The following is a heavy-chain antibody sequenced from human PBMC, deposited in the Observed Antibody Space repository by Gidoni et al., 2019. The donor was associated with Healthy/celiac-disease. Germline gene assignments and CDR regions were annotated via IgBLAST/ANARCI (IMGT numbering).Heavy chain of an antibody. CDR2: ILPILGIA. Sequence: HVQLVQSGAEVTKPGSSVKVSCQASGGTFRSYTISWVRQAPGQGLEWMGRILPILGIANYAQKFQGRVTITADKSTSTAYMELSSLRSEDTAVYYCARAGDGDKNYGMDVWGQGTTVTVSS. CDR3: ARAGDGDKNYGMDV. J-gene: IGHJ6*02. D-gene: IGHD4-17*01. CDR1: GGTFRSYT. V-gene: IGHV1-69*02.